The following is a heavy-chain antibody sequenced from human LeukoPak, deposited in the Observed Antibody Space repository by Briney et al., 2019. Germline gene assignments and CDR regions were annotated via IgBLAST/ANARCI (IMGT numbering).Heavy chain of an antibody. CDR3: ATEGRGSYFI. Sequence: PGGSLRLSSAASAFTFSSYAMHWVRQAPGKGLEWVAFIRYDGSNKYYADSVKGRFTISRDNSKNTLYLQMNSLRAEDTAVYYCATEGRGSYFIWGQGTMVTVSS. CDR2: IRYDGSNK. V-gene: IGHV3-30*02. J-gene: IGHJ3*02. CDR1: AFTFSSYA. D-gene: IGHD1-26*01.